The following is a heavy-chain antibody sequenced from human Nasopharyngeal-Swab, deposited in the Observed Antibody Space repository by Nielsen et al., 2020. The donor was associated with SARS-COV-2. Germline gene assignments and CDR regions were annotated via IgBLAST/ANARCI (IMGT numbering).Heavy chain of an antibody. V-gene: IGHV3-48*04. CDR2: ISSSSSTI. D-gene: IGHD3-10*01. J-gene: IGHJ6*02. Sequence: GGSLRLSCAASGFTFSSYSMNWVRQAPGKGLEWVSYISSSSSTIYYADSVKGRFTISRDNAKNSLYLQMNSLRAEDTAVYYCARDDAYGSGSYYKPSYGMDVWGQGTTVTVSS. CDR1: GFTFSSYS. CDR3: ARDDAYGSGSYYKPSYGMDV.